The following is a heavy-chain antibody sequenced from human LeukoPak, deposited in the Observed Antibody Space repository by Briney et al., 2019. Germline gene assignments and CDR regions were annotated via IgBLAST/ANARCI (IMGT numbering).Heavy chain of an antibody. CDR2: ISYDGSNK. CDR3: ARVVTVAWSERRPGYFYMDV. J-gene: IGHJ6*03. D-gene: IGHD1-1*01. V-gene: IGHV3-30*03. CDR1: GFTFSDAW. Sequence: GGSLRLSCAASGFTFSDAWMTWVRQAPGKGLEWVAVISYDGSNKYYADSVKGRFTISRDNSKNTLYLQMNSLRAEDTAVYYCARVVTVAWSERRPGYFYMDVWGKGTTVTVSS.